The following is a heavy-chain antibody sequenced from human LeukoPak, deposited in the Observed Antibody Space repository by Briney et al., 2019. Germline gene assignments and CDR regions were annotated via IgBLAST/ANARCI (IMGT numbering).Heavy chain of an antibody. Sequence: SETLSLTCTVSGGSISSSSYYWGWIRQPPGKGLEWIGSIYYSGSTYYNPSLKSRVTISVDTSKNQFSLKLSSVTAADTAVYYCARRVGLRPFDYWGQGTLVTVSS. V-gene: IGHV4-39*01. D-gene: IGHD4-17*01. CDR2: IYYSGST. CDR3: ARRVGLRPFDY. J-gene: IGHJ4*02. CDR1: GGSISSSSYY.